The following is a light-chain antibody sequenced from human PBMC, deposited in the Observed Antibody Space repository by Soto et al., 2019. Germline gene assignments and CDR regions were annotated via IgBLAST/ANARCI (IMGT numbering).Light chain of an antibody. J-gene: IGKJ1*01. V-gene: IGKV1D-12*01. CDR3: QQADSFPWT. Sequence: DVRVTQSPSSVSASVGDILTRTCQTSKDISSSVAWYQQKPGKAPNLLIVSASALHRGVPPRGSGRGSGTAFTLTVSSLQPEDFAIYYGQQADSFPWTFGQGTKVEIK. CDR1: KDISSS. CDR2: SAS.